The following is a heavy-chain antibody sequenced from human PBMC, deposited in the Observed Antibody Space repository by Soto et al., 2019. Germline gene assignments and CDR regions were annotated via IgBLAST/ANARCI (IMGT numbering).Heavy chain of an antibody. CDR2: IYPGDSDT. D-gene: IGHD6-13*01. V-gene: IGHV5-51*01. CDR1: GYDFSTYW. Sequence: GESLKISCKASGYDFSTYWIGWVRQVPGKGPEWMGIIYPGDSDTRYSSSVQGQVTISADKSISTAYLQWSSLKASDTAMYYCARLSRYSNSWEGYFDYWGQGILVTVSS. J-gene: IGHJ4*02. CDR3: ARLSRYSNSWEGYFDY.